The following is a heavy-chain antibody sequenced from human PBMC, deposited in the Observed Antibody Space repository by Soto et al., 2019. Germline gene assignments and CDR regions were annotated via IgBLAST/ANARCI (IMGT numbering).Heavy chain of an antibody. Sequence: EVQLVESGGGLVQPGGSLRLSCTASGFAVRHNYMTWVRQAPGKGLEWVSLIYSGGDTAYADSVKGRFTISRHTSQNTLYLQMNSLRAEDTAVYYFARNTDSIPSGGDVWGKGTGVTVSS. CDR1: GFAVRHNY. D-gene: IGHD3-10*01. J-gene: IGHJ6*04. V-gene: IGHV3-53*04. CDR3: ARNTDSIPSGGDV. CDR2: IYSGGDT.